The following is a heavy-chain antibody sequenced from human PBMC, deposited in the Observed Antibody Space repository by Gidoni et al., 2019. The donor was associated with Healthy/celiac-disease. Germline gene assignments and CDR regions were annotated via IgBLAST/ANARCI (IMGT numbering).Heavy chain of an antibody. CDR1: GFTFDDYA. CDR2: ISWDGGST. J-gene: IGHJ3*02. Sequence: EVQLVESGGVVVQPGGSLRLSCAASGFTFDDYAMHWVRQAPGKGLEWVSLISWDGGSTYYADSVKGRFTISRDNSKNSLYLQMNSLRAEDTALYYCATNYGSGSYDAFDIWGQGTMVTVSS. V-gene: IGHV3-43D*03. D-gene: IGHD3-10*01. CDR3: ATNYGSGSYDAFDI.